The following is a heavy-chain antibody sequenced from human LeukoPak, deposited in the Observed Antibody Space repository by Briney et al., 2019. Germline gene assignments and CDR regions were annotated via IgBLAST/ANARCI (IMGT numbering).Heavy chain of an antibody. Sequence: PGGSLILSCAVSGFSVSAHYMSWVRQAPGKGLECVSFLYTGGDTYYADSVKGRFTISRDNSKNTLYLQMNGLRAEDTAVYYCARGPGSRGIFDYWGQGTLVTVSS. CDR1: GFSVSAHY. CDR3: ARGPGSRGIFDY. D-gene: IGHD3-10*01. J-gene: IGHJ4*02. CDR2: LYTGGDT. V-gene: IGHV3-53*01.